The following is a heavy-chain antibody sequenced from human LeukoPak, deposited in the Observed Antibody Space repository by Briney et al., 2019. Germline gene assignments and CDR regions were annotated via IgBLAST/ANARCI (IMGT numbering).Heavy chain of an antibody. CDR3: ALRRGNGFDY. J-gene: IGHJ4*02. V-gene: IGHV4-59*12. Sequence: PSETLSLTCTVSGGSISSYYWSWIRQPPGKGLEWIGYIYYSGSINYNPSLKSRVTISVDTSKNQFSLKLSSVTAADTAVYYCALRRGNGFDYWGQGTLVTVSS. D-gene: IGHD4-23*01. CDR1: GGSISSYY. CDR2: IYYSGSI.